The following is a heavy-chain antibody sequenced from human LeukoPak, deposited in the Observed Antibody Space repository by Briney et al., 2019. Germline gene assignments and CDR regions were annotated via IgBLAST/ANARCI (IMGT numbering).Heavy chain of an antibody. D-gene: IGHD2-2*01. CDR2: ISSSGSNI. CDR3: ARAFCSITSCPQEYNWFDP. J-gene: IGHJ5*02. V-gene: IGHV3-11*01. Sequence: GGSLRLSCAASGFTFSDYYMSWVRQAPGKGLEWVSYISSSGSNIYYADSVKGRFTISWDNAKNSLYLQMNSLRAEDTAVYYCARAFCSITSCPQEYNWFDPWGQGTLVTVSS. CDR1: GFTFSDYY.